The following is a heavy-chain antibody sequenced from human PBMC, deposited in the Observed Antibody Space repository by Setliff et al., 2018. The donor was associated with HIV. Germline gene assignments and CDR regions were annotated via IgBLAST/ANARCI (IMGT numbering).Heavy chain of an antibody. CDR1: GSSISGYY. CDR3: ARHPREEPERNYKFDS. V-gene: IGHV4-4*09. D-gene: IGHD1-7*01. CDR2: IHTNRGT. Sequence: TLSLTCTVSGSSISGYYWSWIRQSPGKGLEWIGYIHTNRGTKTNLSLKTRATVSLDTSKNQFFLRLTSVTATDTAIYYCARHPREEPERNYKFDSWGQGTLVTVS. J-gene: IGHJ4*02.